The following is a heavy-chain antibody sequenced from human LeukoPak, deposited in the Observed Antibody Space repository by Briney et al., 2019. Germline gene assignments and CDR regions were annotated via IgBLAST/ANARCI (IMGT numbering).Heavy chain of an antibody. V-gene: IGHV3-7*03. J-gene: IGHJ4*02. CDR3: AKPLDYGDPFYFDY. D-gene: IGHD4-17*01. CDR1: GFTFSSYW. Sequence: GGSLRLSCAASGFTFSSYWMIWVRQAPGKGLEWVANINQDGSEKYYVDSVKGRFTISRDNSKNTLYLQMNSLRAEDTAVYYCAKPLDYGDPFYFDYWGQGTLVTVSS. CDR2: INQDGSEK.